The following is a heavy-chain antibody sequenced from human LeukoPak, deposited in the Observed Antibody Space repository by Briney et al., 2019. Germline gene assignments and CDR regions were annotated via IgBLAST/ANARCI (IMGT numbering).Heavy chain of an antibody. CDR2: IYYSGST. Sequence: PSETLSLTCTVPGGSISSGGYFWSWIRQHPGKGLEWIGYIYYSGSTYYNPSLKSRVTISVDTSKNQFSLKLSSVTAADTAVYYCARTSDYSSYFDYWGQGTLVTVSS. D-gene: IGHD4-17*01. V-gene: IGHV4-31*03. J-gene: IGHJ4*02. CDR1: GGSISSGGYF. CDR3: ARTSDYSSYFDY.